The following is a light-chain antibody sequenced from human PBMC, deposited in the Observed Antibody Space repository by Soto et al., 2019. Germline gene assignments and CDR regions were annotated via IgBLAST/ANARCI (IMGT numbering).Light chain of an antibody. CDR2: DVN. V-gene: IGLV2-14*01. J-gene: IGLJ2*01. Sequence: QSALTQPASVSGSHGQSITISCTGTSSDVGGYNYVSWYQQHPGKAPKLMIYDVNTRPSGVSNRFSGSKSGNTASLTISGLQAEDEADYSCSSYTSSISFGGGTKLTVL. CDR3: SSYTSSIS. CDR1: SSDVGGYNY.